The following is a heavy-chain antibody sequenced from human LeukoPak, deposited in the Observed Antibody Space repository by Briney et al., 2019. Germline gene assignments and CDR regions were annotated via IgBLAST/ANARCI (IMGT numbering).Heavy chain of an antibody. CDR2: IYYSGST. V-gene: IGHV4-59*01. CDR3: ARGLRTIRANWFDP. CDR1: GGSISSYY. J-gene: IGHJ5*02. Sequence: SETLSLTCTVSGGSISSYYWSWIRQPPGKGLEWIGYIYYSGSTNYNPSLKSRVTISVDTSKNQFSLKLSSVTAADTAVYYCARGLRTIRANWFDPWGQGTLVTVSS. D-gene: IGHD1-1*01.